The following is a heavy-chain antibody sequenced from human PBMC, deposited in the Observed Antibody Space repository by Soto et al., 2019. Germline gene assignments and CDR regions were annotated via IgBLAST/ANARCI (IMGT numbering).Heavy chain of an antibody. V-gene: IGHV3-23*01. CDR1: GFTFSSYA. CDR3: AKWVYGSGSFDY. CDR2: ISGDGGSA. Sequence: PGGSLRLSCAASGFTFSSYAMSWVRQAPGKGLEWVSAISGDGGSAFYADSVKGRFTISRDNSRTTLYLQMNSLRVEDTAVYYCAKWVYGSGSFDYWGLGALVTVSS. J-gene: IGHJ4*02. D-gene: IGHD3-10*01.